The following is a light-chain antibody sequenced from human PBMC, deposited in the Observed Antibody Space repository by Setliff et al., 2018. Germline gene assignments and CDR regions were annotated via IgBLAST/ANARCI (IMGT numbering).Light chain of an antibody. CDR1: SSDLGDNNF. J-gene: IGLJ1*01. Sequence: QSALTQPASVSGSPGQSITISCTGSSSDLGDNNFVSWYQQHPGKAPKLLFYAVNKRPSGVSNRFSASKSANTASLTISGLQAEDEADYYCNSYTTSNTYVFGTGTKV. CDR2: AVN. CDR3: NSYTTSNTYV. V-gene: IGLV2-14*01.